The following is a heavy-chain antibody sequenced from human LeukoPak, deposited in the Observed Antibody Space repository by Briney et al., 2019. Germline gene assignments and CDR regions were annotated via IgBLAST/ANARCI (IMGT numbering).Heavy chain of an antibody. CDR1: GFTFSDSY. J-gene: IGHJ4*02. V-gene: IGHV3-11*01. CDR3: AKDRAYSGSYYDY. Sequence: PGGSLRLSCAASGFTFSDSYMSWVRQAPGKGLEWLSSISSSGNTIYYADSVKGRFTVSRDNAKNSLSLQMNSLRVEDTAVYYCAKDRAYSGSYYDYWGQGTLVTVSS. D-gene: IGHD1-26*01. CDR2: ISSSGNTI.